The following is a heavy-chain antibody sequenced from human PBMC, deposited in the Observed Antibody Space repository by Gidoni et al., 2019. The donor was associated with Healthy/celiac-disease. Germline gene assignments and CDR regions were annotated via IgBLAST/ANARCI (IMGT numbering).Heavy chain of an antibody. CDR3: ARDVLLWFGAIDY. Sequence: EVQLVESGGGLVQPGGSLRLSGAASGFTFSSYWMSWGGQAPGKGLEWVANIKQDGSEKYYVDSVKGRFTISRDNAKNSLYLQMNSLRAEDTAVYYCARDVLLWFGAIDYWGQGTLVTVSS. CDR1: GFTFSSYW. J-gene: IGHJ4*02. CDR2: IKQDGSEK. V-gene: IGHV3-7*04. D-gene: IGHD3-10*01.